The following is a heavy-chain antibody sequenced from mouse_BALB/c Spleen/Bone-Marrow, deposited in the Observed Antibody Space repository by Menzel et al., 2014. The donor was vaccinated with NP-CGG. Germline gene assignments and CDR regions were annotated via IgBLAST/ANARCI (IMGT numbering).Heavy chain of an antibody. Sequence: EVKVVDPGAELVKPGASVKLSCTASGFNIKDTYMHWVKQRPEQGLEWIGRIDPANGNIKYDPKFQGKATITADTSSNTAYLQLSSLTSEDTAVYYCAPYYYGRWFANWGQGTLVTVSA. J-gene: IGHJ3*01. V-gene: IGHV14-3*02. CDR2: IDPANGNI. CDR3: APYYYGRWFAN. D-gene: IGHD1-1*01. CDR1: GFNIKDTY.